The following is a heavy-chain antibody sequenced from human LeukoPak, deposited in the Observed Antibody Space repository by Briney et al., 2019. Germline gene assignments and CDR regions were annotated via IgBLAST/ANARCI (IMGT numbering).Heavy chain of an antibody. CDR3: ARVTGEGVSYGMDV. CDR2: ISSSSSTI. V-gene: IGHV3-48*04. CDR1: GFTFSSYS. D-gene: IGHD3-3*01. J-gene: IGHJ6*02. Sequence: PGGSLRLSCAASGFTFSSYSMNWVRQAPGKGLEWVSYISSSSSTIYYADSVKGRFTMSRDNAKNSLYLQMNSLRAEDTAVYYCARVTGEGVSYGMDVWGQGTTVTVSS.